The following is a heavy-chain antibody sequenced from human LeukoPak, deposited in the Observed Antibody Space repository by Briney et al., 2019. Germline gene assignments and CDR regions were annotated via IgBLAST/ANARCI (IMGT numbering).Heavy chain of an antibody. V-gene: IGHV3-21*04. CDR3: AKRYDSSGYGFDY. J-gene: IGHJ4*02. CDR2: ISSSRSSI. CDR1: GFTFSSYT. Sequence: PGGSLRLSCAASGFTFSSYTMNWVRQAPGKGLEWVSSISSSRSSIYYADSVKGRFTISRDNSKNTLYLQMNSLRAEDTAVYYCAKRYDSSGYGFDYWGQGTLVTVSS. D-gene: IGHD3-22*01.